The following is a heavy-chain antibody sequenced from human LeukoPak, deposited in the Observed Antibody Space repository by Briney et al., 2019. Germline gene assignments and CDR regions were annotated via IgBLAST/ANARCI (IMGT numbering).Heavy chain of an antibody. CDR2: INSDGSST. CDR3: ARDGGDFWSGYYLDAFDI. V-gene: IGHV3-74*01. D-gene: IGHD3-3*01. J-gene: IGHJ3*02. Sequence: GGSLRLSCAASGFTFSSYWMHWVRQAPGKGLVWVSRINSDGSSTSYADSVKGRFTISRDNAKNTLYLQMNSLRAEDTAVYYCARDGGDFWSGYYLDAFDIWGQGTMVTVSS. CDR1: GFTFSSYW.